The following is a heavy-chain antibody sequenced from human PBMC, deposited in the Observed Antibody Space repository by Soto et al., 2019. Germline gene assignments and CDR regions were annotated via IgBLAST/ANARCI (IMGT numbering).Heavy chain of an antibody. J-gene: IGHJ6*02. Sequence: SETLSLTCAVYGGSFSGYYWSWIRQPPGKGLEWIGEINHSGSTNYNPSLKSRVTISVDTSKNQFSLKLSSVTAADTAVYYCARPKYYSPNYYYGMDVWGQGTTVTVSS. CDR1: GGSFSGYY. D-gene: IGHD3-10*01. CDR3: ARPKYYSPNYYYGMDV. V-gene: IGHV4-34*01. CDR2: INHSGST.